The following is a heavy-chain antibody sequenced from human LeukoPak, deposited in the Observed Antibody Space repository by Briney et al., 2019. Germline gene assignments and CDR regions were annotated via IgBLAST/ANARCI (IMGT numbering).Heavy chain of an antibody. CDR3: ARLEGGAYDSFDY. CDR2: IYPGDSDT. D-gene: IGHD5-12*01. CDR1: GFRFTSYW. Sequence: GESLKISFKGSGFRFTSYWIGWVRQMPGKGLEWMGIIYPGDSDTRYSPSFQGQVTISADKSITTAYLQWRSLKASDTAMYYCARLEGGAYDSFDYWGQGTLVTVSS. J-gene: IGHJ4*02. V-gene: IGHV5-51*01.